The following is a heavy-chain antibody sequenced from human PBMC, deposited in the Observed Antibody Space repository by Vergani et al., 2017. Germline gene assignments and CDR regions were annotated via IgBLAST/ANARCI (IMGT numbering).Heavy chain of an antibody. V-gene: IGHV3-74*01. Sequence: EVQLVESGGGLIHPGGSLRLSCEGSGFSFSGYWMHWVRQAPGKGLVWVSRVNPEGTNTPYADSVKGRFTISRDNAKNTLYLEMNSLRGDDTAIYYCVRARCSGPCFMSNWFDSWGQGTLVTVSS. CDR1: GFSFSGYW. CDR3: VRARCSGPCFMSNWFDS. J-gene: IGHJ5*01. CDR2: VNPEGTNT. D-gene: IGHD5-12*01.